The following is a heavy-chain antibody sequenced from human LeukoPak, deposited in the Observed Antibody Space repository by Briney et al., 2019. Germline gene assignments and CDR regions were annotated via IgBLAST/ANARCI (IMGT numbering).Heavy chain of an antibody. Sequence: PGGSLRLSCAASGFTFSSYAMSWVRQAPGKGLEWVSSISGSGGSTYYADSVKGRFTISRDNAKNSLYLQMNSLRAEDTALYYCAKNLGSGWFFPFDSRGQGTLVTVSS. V-gene: IGHV3-23*01. CDR3: AKNLGSGWFFPFDS. J-gene: IGHJ4*02. CDR1: GFTFSSYA. D-gene: IGHD6-19*01. CDR2: ISGSGGST.